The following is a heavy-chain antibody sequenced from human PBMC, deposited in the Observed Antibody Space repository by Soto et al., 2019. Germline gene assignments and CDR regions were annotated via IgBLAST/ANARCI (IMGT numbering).Heavy chain of an antibody. Sequence: QVQLVQSGAEVKNPGASVKVSCKASGYTFTRYGIGWARQAPGQGLEWMGWINTYNGNTNYAQNVQGRVTLTTDTCTSTVYMELRSLRSNATAIYYCAMVDVYVTPSPQDVWGQGTTVIVSS. CDR3: AMVDVYVTPSPQDV. CDR1: GYTFTRYG. CDR2: INTYNGNT. J-gene: IGHJ6*02. D-gene: IGHD3-16*01. V-gene: IGHV1-18*01.